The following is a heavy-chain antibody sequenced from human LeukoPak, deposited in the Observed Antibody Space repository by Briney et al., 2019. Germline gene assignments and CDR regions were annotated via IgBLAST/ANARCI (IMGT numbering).Heavy chain of an antibody. D-gene: IGHD1-26*01. J-gene: IGHJ3*02. CDR3: ARPGWVGATGAFHI. V-gene: IGHV4-59*01. CDR2: IHYSGNT. CDR1: GDSISIYY. Sequence: SETLSLTCTVSGDSISIYYWSWIRQPPGTGLEWIGYIHYSGNTNYNPSLRSRVSIPVDTSNNQFSLKLSSLTHADTAVYYCARPGWVGATGAFHIWGQGTLVTVSS.